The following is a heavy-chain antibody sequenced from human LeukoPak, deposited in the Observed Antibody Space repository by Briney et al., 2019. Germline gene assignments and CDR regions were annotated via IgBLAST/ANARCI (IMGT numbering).Heavy chain of an antibody. Sequence: ASVKVSCKASGYTFTSYDINWVRQATGQGLEWMGWMNPNSGNTGYAQKFQGRVTITRNTSISSAYMELSSLRSEDTALYYCARGLVGATYYYYYYMDVWGKGTTVTVSS. D-gene: IGHD1-26*01. CDR3: ARGLVGATYYYYYYMDV. CDR1: GYTFTSYD. J-gene: IGHJ6*03. V-gene: IGHV1-8*03. CDR2: MNPNSGNT.